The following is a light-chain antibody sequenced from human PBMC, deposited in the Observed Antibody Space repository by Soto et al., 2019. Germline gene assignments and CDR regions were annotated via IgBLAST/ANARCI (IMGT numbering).Light chain of an antibody. J-gene: IGKJ1*01. CDR2: GAS. V-gene: IGKV3D-15*01. Sequence: EVLMTQSPATLSVSPGESATLSCRASQSVRGNLAWYQQKPVQAPRLLIYGASTRVTGIPARFSGSGSGTEFTLTVSSLQSEDFAVYWCQQYNNWPNTFGQGTKVDI. CDR3: QQYNNWPNT. CDR1: QSVRGN.